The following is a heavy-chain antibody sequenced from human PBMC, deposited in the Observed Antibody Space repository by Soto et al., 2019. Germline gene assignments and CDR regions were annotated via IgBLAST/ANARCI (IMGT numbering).Heavy chain of an antibody. CDR2: IYYSGIT. J-gene: IGHJ6*02. Sequence: SETLSLTCTVSGASISSSSYTWGWIRQPPGKGLEWIGSIYYSGITYYNPSLNSRVTVSVDTSKSQFSLKVTSVTAADTAVYYCARLHGYCISSSCHGHYAMDVWGQGTTVT. D-gene: IGHD2-2*01. CDR3: ARLHGYCISSSCHGHYAMDV. V-gene: IGHV4-39*01. CDR1: GASISSSSYT.